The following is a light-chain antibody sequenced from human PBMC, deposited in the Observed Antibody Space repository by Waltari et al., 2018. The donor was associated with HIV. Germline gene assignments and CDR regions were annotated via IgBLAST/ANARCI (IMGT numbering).Light chain of an antibody. CDR3: CSYAGSSTFL. Sequence: QSALTQPRSVSGSPGQSVTISCTGTSSDVGGYNYVSWYQQHPGKAPKLMIYDLSKRTSGVPVRFSGSKSGNTASLTISGLQAEDEADYYCCSYAGSSTFLFGTGTEVTVL. CDR1: SSDVGGYNY. CDR2: DLS. V-gene: IGLV2-11*01. J-gene: IGLJ1*01.